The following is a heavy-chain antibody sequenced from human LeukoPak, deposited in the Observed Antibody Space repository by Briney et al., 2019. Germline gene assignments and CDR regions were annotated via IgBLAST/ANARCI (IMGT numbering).Heavy chain of an antibody. V-gene: IGHV1-8*03. D-gene: IGHD3-3*01. CDR1: GYTFTSYD. J-gene: IGHJ5*02. CDR3: ARSDYDFWSGYYINWFDP. CDR2: INPNSGNT. Sequence: ASVKVSCKASGYTFTSYDINWVRQATGQGLEWMGWINPNSGNTGYAQKFQGRVTITRNTSISTAYMELSSLRSEDTAVYYCARSDYDFWSGYYINWFDPWGQGTLVTVSS.